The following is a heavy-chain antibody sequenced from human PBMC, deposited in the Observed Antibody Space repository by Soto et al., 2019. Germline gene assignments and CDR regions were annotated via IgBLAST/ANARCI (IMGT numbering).Heavy chain of an antibody. CDR3: ASAGGDDGTTNWFDP. V-gene: IGHV3-30-3*01. J-gene: IGHJ5*02. D-gene: IGHD2-2*01. Sequence: QAQLEESGGGVVQPGGSLRLSCAASGFTFRTYAMHWVRQAPGNGLEWVAVISYDGNNKYYAASVKGRFTVSRDNSKNTLYVQMNSLRVEDTAVYYCASAGGDDGTTNWFDPWGQGTLVTVSS. CDR2: ISYDGNNK. CDR1: GFTFRTYA.